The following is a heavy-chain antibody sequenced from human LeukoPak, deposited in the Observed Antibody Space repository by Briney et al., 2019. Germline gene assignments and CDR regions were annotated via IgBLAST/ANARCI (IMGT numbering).Heavy chain of an antibody. V-gene: IGHV4-30-2*01. CDR1: GGSISSGGYS. D-gene: IGHD4-17*01. Sequence: PSQTLSLTCAVSGGSISSGGYSWSWIRQPPGKGLEWIGYIYHSGSTYYNPSLKSRVTISVDRSKYQFSLKLSSVTAADTAVYYCARGTYGNFDYWGQGTLVTVSS. CDR3: ARGTYGNFDY. CDR2: IYHSGST. J-gene: IGHJ4*02.